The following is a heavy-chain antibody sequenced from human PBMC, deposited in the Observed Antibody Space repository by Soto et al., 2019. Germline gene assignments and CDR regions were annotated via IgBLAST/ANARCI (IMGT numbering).Heavy chain of an antibody. CDR1: GYIFATSW. J-gene: IGHJ6*02. CDR3: ARPGATAYGMDV. CDR2: IYPADSDT. V-gene: IGHV5-51*01. Sequence: PGESLKISCKTSGYIFATSWIGWVRQMPGKGLEWMGIIYPADSDTRYSPSFQGQVTISADKSVNTAYLQWSSLKASDTAIYYCARPGATAYGMDVWGQGTTVTVSS.